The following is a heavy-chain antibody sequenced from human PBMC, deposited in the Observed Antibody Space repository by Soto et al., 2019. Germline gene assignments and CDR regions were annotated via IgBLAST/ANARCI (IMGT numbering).Heavy chain of an antibody. Sequence: SETLSLTCTVSGGSISSGDYYWSWIRQPPGKGLEWIGYIYYSGSTYYNPSLKSRVTISVDTSKNQFSLKLSSVTAADTAVYYCASSGYSGYDLHYYGMDVWGQGTTVTVS. CDR2: IYYSGST. CDR3: ASSGYSGYDLHYYGMDV. V-gene: IGHV4-30-4*01. D-gene: IGHD5-12*01. J-gene: IGHJ6*02. CDR1: GGSISSGDYY.